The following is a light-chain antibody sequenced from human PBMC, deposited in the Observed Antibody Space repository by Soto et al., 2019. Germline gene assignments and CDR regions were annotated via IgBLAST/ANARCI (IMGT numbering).Light chain of an antibody. V-gene: IGKV3-20*01. CDR3: QQYGSSPPYT. Sequence: EIVLTQSPGTLSSSPGERATLSCRASQTVSGNYLAWYQQKPRQSPRLLIYGSSDRATGIPDRFSGSGSRTDFTLTITRVEPEDFAVYYCQQYGSSPPYTFGQGTKLEIK. CDR2: GSS. CDR1: QTVSGNY. J-gene: IGKJ2*01.